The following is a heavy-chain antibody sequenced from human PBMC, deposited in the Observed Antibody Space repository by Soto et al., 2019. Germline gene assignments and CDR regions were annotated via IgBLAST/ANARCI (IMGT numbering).Heavy chain of an antibody. V-gene: IGHV1-3*01. CDR3: ARDPGYSYGYN. D-gene: IGHD5-18*01. CDR2: INAGNGNT. CDR1: GYAFTSYA. Sequence: ASVKVSWKASGYAFTSYAMRCVRQAPGQRLEWMGWINAGNGNTKYSQKFQGRVTITRDTSASTAYMELSSLRSEDTAVYYCARDPGYSYGYNWGQGTLVTVSS. J-gene: IGHJ4*02.